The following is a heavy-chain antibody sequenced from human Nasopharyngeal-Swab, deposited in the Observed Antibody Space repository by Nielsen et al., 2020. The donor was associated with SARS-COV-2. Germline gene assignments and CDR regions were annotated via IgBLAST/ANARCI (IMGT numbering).Heavy chain of an antibody. D-gene: IGHD6-13*01. CDR1: GVSISSGGYC. V-gene: IGHV4-30-2*01. Sequence: LRLSCAVSGVSISSGGYCWSWIRQPPGKGLEWIGYIYHSGSTYYNPSLKSRVTISVDRSKNQFSLKLSSETAADTAVYYCARVSRYSSSWQYYYGMDVWGQGTTVTVSS. J-gene: IGHJ6*02. CDR3: ARVSRYSSSWQYYYGMDV. CDR2: IYHSGST.